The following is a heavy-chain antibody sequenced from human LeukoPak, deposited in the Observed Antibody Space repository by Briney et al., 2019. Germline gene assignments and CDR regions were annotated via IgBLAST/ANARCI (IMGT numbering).Heavy chain of an antibody. D-gene: IGHD2-21*01. CDR3: ATLWSLVDAFDI. CDR2: IYYSGST. J-gene: IGHJ3*02. V-gene: IGHV4-30-4*01. CDR1: GGSISSGDYY. Sequence: SQTLSLTCTVSGGSISSGDYYWSWIRQPPGKGLEWIGYIYYSGSTYYNPSLKSRVTISVDTPKNQFSLKLSSVTAADTAVYYCATLWSLVDAFDIWGQGTMVTVSS.